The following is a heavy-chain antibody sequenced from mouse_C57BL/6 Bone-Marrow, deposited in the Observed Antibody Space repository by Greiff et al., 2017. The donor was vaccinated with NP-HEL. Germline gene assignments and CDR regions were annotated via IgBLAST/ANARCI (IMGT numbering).Heavy chain of an antibody. V-gene: IGHV8-8*01. Sequence: QVTLKVCGPGILQPSQTLSLTCSFSGFSLSTFGMGVGWIRQPSGKCLEWLAHIWWDDDKYYNPALKSRLTISKDTSKNQVFLKIANVDTADTATYYCARIAYYYGSSYRGAMDYWGQGTSVTVSS. CDR3: ARIAYYYGSSYRGAMDY. CDR1: GFSLSTFGMG. J-gene: IGHJ4*01. D-gene: IGHD1-1*01. CDR2: IWWDDDK.